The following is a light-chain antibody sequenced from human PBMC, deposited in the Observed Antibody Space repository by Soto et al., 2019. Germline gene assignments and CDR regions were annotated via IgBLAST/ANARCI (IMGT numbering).Light chain of an antibody. CDR1: SSNIGSNT. V-gene: IGLV1-44*01. J-gene: IGLJ2*01. CDR3: AAWDDSLNAVV. CDR2: NND. Sequence: QSVLTQPRSASGTPGQRVTISCSGSSSNIGSNTVYWYHQFPGTAPKLLIYNNDQRPSGVPDRFSGSKSGTSASLAISGLQSEDEADYYCAAWDDSLNAVVFGGGTKVTVL.